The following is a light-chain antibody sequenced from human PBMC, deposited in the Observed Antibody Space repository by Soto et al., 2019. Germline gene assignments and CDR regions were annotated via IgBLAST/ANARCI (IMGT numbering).Light chain of an antibody. J-gene: IGKJ1*01. CDR1: QSISSY. Sequence: DLQMTQSPSFLAASVGDRFTITGRASQSISSYLNWYQKKPGKAPKLLIYAASSLQSGVPSRLSGSGYGTDLTITISSMQNEDFETYYCQQSYSNIWTFGQGTKVDIK. CDR3: QQSYSNIWT. V-gene: IGKV1-39*01. CDR2: AAS.